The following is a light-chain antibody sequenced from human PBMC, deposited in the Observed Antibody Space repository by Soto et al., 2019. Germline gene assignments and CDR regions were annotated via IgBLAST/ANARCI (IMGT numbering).Light chain of an antibody. CDR3: QQYNSYSGT. J-gene: IGKJ1*01. Sequence: IQMPQYPSTLSASVGDRVTITCRASQSISSWLAWYQQKPGKAPKLLIYDASSLESGVPSRFSGSGSGTEFTLTISSLQPDDFATYYCQQYNSYSGTFGQGTKVDIK. CDR1: QSISSW. CDR2: DAS. V-gene: IGKV1-5*01.